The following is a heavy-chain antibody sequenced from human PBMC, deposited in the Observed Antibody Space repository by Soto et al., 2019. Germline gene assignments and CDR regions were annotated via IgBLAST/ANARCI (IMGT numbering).Heavy chain of an antibody. V-gene: IGHV4-4*02. J-gene: IGHJ4*02. CDR3: ATRDPGTSVDY. CDR1: GGSFPSNNW. Sequence: SETLSLTCAVSGGSFPSNNWWTWVRQPPGQGLEWIGEIYRTGSTNYNPSLKSRVTISLDKSENQFSLKGTSLTAADTAVYYCATRDPGTSVDYWGQGTLVTVSS. CDR2: IYRTGST. D-gene: IGHD1-7*01.